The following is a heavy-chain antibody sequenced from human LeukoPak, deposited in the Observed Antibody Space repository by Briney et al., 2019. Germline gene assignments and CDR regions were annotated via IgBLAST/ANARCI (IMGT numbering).Heavy chain of an antibody. J-gene: IGHJ6*03. V-gene: IGHV3-48*03. D-gene: IGHD3-9*01. CDR2: ICSSGSII. CDR1: GFTSSSYE. Sequence: GGSLRLSCAASGFTSSSYEMNWVRHAPGKGLERVSYICSSGSIIYYADSGKGRFTISRDNAKNSLYLQMNSLTAEDTAVYCCARVGYDIFGYYYYMDVWGKGTTVTISS. CDR3: ARVGYDIFGYYYYMDV.